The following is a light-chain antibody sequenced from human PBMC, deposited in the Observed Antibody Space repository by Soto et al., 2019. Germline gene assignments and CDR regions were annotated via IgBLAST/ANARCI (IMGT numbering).Light chain of an antibody. CDR3: QQYGSSPPALT. CDR2: DAS. J-gene: IGKJ4*01. V-gene: IGKV3-20*01. Sequence: EFVLTQSPGTLSLSPGERATLSCRASQTVRNNYLAWYQQKPGQAPRLLIYDASSRATDIPDRFSGSGSRTDFTLTISRLEPEDFAVYYCQQYGSSPPALTFGGGTKVDIK. CDR1: QTVRNNY.